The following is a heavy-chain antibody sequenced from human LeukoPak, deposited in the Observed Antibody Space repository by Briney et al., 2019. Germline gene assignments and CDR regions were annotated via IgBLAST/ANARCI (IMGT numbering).Heavy chain of an antibody. CDR2: VYYSGDS. Sequence: SGTLSLTCTVSGGSISSDTYYWGWIRQPPGKGLEWIGGVYYSGDSYYNPSLRSRVTIFVYTAMDPFSLYLYSVTAADTALYYCVRHISANQGYFDYCGQGTLVTVSS. J-gene: IGHJ4*02. V-gene: IGHV4-39*01. CDR1: GGSISSDTYY. CDR3: VRHISANQGYFDY. D-gene: IGHD1-14*01.